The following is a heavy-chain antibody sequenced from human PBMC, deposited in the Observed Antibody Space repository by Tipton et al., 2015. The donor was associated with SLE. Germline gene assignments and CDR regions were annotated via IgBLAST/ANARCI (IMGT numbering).Heavy chain of an antibody. J-gene: IGHJ4*02. CDR3: ARAEDYGDEGYFDY. D-gene: IGHD4-17*01. CDR1: GFTFSSYG. CDR2: IWYDGSKK. V-gene: IGHV3-33*08. Sequence: SLRLSCAASGFTFSSYGMHWVRQAPGKGLEWVAVIWYDGSKKYYADSVKGRFTISRDNSKNTLYLQMNSLRAEDTAVYYCARAEDYGDEGYFDYWGQGTLVTVSS.